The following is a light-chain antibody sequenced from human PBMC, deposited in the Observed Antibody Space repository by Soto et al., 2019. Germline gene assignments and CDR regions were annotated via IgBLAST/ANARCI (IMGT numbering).Light chain of an antibody. Sequence: EIVMTQSPATLSVSPGERATLSCRASQSVSSDLAWYQQKPGQAPRLLIYDASNRATGIPARFSGSGSGTDFTLTISSLEPEDFAVYYCQQRSSWPRAFGQGTKVEFK. CDR3: QQRSSWPRA. CDR1: QSVSSD. J-gene: IGKJ1*01. V-gene: IGKV3-11*01. CDR2: DAS.